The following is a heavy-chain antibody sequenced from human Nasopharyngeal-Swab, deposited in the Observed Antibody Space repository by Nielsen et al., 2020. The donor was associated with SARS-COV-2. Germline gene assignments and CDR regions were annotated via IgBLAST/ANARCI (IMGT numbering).Heavy chain of an antibody. CDR3: ARDPTYSSSWSSPYYFDY. CDR1: GFTFSSYS. CDR2: ISSSSSYI. D-gene: IGHD6-13*01. J-gene: IGHJ4*02. V-gene: IGHV3-21*01. Sequence: GESLKISCAASGFTFSSYSMNWVRQAPGKGLEWVSSISSSSSYIYYADSVKGRFTISRDNAKNSLYLQMNSLRAEDTAVYYCARDPTYSSSWSSPYYFDYWGQGTLVTVSS.